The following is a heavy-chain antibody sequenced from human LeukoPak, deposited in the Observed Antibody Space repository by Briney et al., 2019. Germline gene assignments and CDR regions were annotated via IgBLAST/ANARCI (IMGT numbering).Heavy chain of an antibody. CDR1: VYTFTSYA. CDR3: ARAGTYVEYYYYYMDG. J-gene: IGHJ6*03. D-gene: IGHD3-10*01. Sequence: ASVKVSCKASVYTFTSYAMNWVRQAPGQGLEWMGWINTNTGNPTYAQGFTGRFVFSLDTSVSTAYLQISSLKAEDTAVYYCARAGTYVEYYYYYMDGWGKGTTVTVSS. CDR2: INTNTGNP. V-gene: IGHV7-4-1*02.